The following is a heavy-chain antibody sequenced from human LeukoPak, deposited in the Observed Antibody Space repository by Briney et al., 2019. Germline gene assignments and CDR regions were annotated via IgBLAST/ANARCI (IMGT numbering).Heavy chain of an antibody. D-gene: IGHD2-2*01. J-gene: IGHJ4*02. Sequence: GGSLRLSCAASGFTFSSYGMHWVRQAPGKGLEWVAVIWYDGSNKYYADSVKGRFTISRDNSKNTLYLQMNSLRAEDTAVYYCARDQSWEYQLPGYWGQGTLVTVSS. CDR3: ARDQSWEYQLPGY. CDR1: GFTFSSYG. CDR2: IWYDGSNK. V-gene: IGHV3-33*01.